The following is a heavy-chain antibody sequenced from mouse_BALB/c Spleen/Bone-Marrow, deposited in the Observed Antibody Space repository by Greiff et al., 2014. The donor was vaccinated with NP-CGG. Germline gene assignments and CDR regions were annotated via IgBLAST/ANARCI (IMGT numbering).Heavy chain of an antibody. Sequence: VHLVESGPGLVAPAQSLSITCTVSGFSLTSYGVSWVRQPPGKGLEWLGVIWGDGSINYNSALISRLSIIKDNSKSQVFLKLNRVQTDDTATYYCAKVNRYGYAMDYWGQGTSVTVSS. CDR2: IWGDGSI. J-gene: IGHJ4*01. V-gene: IGHV2-3*01. D-gene: IGHD1-1*01. CDR1: GFSLTSYG. CDR3: AKVNRYGYAMDY.